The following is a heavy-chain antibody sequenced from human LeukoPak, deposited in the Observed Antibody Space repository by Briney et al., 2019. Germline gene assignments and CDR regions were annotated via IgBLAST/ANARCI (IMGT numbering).Heavy chain of an antibody. D-gene: IGHD5/OR15-5a*01. CDR2: INHSGST. CDR3: ARARGVSRNYYYMDV. Sequence: SETLSLTCAVYGGSFSGYYWNWIRQPPGKGLEWIGEINHSGSTNYNPSLKSPVTISVDTSKNQFSLQLSSVTAADTAVYYCARARGVSRNYYYMDVWRKGTTVTVSS. CDR1: GGSFSGYY. V-gene: IGHV4-34*01. J-gene: IGHJ6*03.